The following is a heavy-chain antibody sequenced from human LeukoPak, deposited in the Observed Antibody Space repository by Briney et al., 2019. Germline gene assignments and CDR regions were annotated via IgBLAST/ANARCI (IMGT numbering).Heavy chain of an antibody. CDR2: ISAYNGNT. V-gene: IGHV1-18*01. CDR1: GYTFTSYG. D-gene: IGHD3-10*01. Sequence: ASVNVSCKASGYTFTSYGISWVRQAPGQGLEWMGWISAYNGNTNYAQKLQGRVTMTTDTSTSTAYMELRSLRSDDTAVYYCLGFTMVREVENWFDPWGQGTLVTVSS. CDR3: LGFTMVREVENWFDP. J-gene: IGHJ5*02.